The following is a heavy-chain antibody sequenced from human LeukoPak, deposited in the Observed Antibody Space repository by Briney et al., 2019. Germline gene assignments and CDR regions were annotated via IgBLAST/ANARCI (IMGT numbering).Heavy chain of an antibody. CDR3: ARGPFVVVPAAIGWIDP. V-gene: IGHV1-46*03. Sequence: ASVKVSCKASGGTFSSYAISWVRQAPGQGLEWMGIINPSGGSTSYAQKFQGRVTMTRDTSTSTVYMELSSLRSEDTAVYYCARGPFVVVPAAIGWIDPWGQGTLVTVSS. J-gene: IGHJ5*02. CDR2: INPSGGST. D-gene: IGHD2-2*01. CDR1: GGTFSSYA.